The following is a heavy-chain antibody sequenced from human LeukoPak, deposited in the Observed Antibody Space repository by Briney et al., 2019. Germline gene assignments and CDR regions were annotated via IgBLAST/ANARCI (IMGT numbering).Heavy chain of an antibody. CDR2: ISGSGGST. J-gene: IGHJ4*02. D-gene: IGHD3-22*01. Sequence: GGSLRLSCAASGFTFSSYAMSWVRQAPGKGLEGVSAISGSGGSTYYADSVKGRFTISRDNSKNTLYLQMNSLRAEDTAVYYCAKDPSYYYDSSGYSFDYWGQGTLVTVSS. CDR1: GFTFSSYA. CDR3: AKDPSYYYDSSGYSFDY. V-gene: IGHV3-23*01.